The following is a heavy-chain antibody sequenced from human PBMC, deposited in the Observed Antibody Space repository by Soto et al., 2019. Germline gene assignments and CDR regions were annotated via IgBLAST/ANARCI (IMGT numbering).Heavy chain of an antibody. J-gene: IGHJ4*02. Sequence: QVQLQQWGAGLLKPSETLSLTCAVYGGSFSGYYWSWIRQPPGKGLEWIGEINHSGGTNYNPSLNXRFXISVDTSKNQFSLKLTSVTAADTAVYYCARTYSSSWSPFEYWGQGTLVTVSS. CDR3: ARTYSSSWSPFEY. CDR2: INHSGGT. CDR1: GGSFSGYY. V-gene: IGHV4-34*01. D-gene: IGHD6-13*01.